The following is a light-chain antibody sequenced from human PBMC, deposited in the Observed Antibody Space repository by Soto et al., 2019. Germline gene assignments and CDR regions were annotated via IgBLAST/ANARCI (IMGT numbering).Light chain of an antibody. CDR3: SSYTSSRTWV. CDR1: SSDVGGYNY. V-gene: IGLV2-14*01. Sequence: QSALTQPASVSGSPGQSITISCTGTSSDVGGYNYVSWYQQHPGKAPKLMIYEVSNRPSGFSNRFSGSKSGNTASLTISGLQAEDEADYYCSSYTSSRTWVFGGGTKLTVL. CDR2: EVS. J-gene: IGLJ3*02.